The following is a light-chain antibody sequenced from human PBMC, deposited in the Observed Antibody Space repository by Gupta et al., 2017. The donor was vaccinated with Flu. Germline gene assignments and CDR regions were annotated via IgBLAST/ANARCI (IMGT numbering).Light chain of an antibody. V-gene: IGLV1-47*01. J-gene: IGLJ3*02. CDR1: SSNIGSNY. CDR3: AAWDDSLSGWV. Sequence: QSVLTQPPPASGTPGQRVTNPCFGSSSNIGSNYVYWYQQLPGTAPKLLIYRNNQRPSGVPDRFSGSKSGTSASLAISGLRSEDEADYYCAAWDDSLSGWVFGGGTKLTVL. CDR2: RNN.